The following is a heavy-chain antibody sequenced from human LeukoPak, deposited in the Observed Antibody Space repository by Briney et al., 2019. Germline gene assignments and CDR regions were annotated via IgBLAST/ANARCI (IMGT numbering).Heavy chain of an antibody. Sequence: GGSLRLSCAASGFTFSTHWMHWARQAPGKGLEWVSRMNSDGSSSSYADSVKGRFTISRDNAKNTLYLQMNSLRAEDKAVYYCARGGDGSNIYWYFDLWGRGTLVTVSS. D-gene: IGHD5-24*01. CDR1: GFTFSTHW. V-gene: IGHV3-74*01. CDR3: ARGGDGSNIYWYFDL. J-gene: IGHJ2*01. CDR2: MNSDGSSS.